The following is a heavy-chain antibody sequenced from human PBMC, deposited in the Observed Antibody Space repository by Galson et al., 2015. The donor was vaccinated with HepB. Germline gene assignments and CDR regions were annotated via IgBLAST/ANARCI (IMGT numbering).Heavy chain of an antibody. CDR2: IKQDGSEK. J-gene: IGHJ3*02. D-gene: IGHD6-13*01. Sequence: SLRLSCAASGFTFSSYWMSWVRQAPGKGLEWVANIKQDGSEKYYVDSVKGRFTISRDNAKNSLYLQMNSLRAEDTAVYYCAREDSSSWTFDAFDIWGQGTMVTVSS. CDR3: AREDSSSWTFDAFDI. CDR1: GFTFSSYW. V-gene: IGHV3-7*01.